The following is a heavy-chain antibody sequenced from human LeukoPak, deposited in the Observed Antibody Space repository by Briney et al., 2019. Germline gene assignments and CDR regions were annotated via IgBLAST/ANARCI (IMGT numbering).Heavy chain of an antibody. CDR2: ITGSGGST. Sequence: GGSLRLSCAASGFTFSTYSMDWVRQAPGKGLEWVSIITGSGGSTSYADSVRGRFTISRDNSKNTLYLQINSLRAEDTAVYYCAKSQGYFDYWGRGTLVTVSS. CDR1: GFTFSTYS. J-gene: IGHJ4*02. CDR3: AKSQGYFDY. V-gene: IGHV3-23*01.